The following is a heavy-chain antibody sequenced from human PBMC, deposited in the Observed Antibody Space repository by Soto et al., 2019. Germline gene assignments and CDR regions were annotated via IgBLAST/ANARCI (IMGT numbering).Heavy chain of an antibody. Sequence: QVQLVESGGGLVKPGGSLRLSCAASGFSFSDYYMSWIRQAPGKGLEWVSYISSSGSVIYTADSVKGRFTLSRDNAKHSLYLQMNSLRAEDTAVYYCAVTDLIGPSRPYCFDYWGQGTQVSVSS. CDR3: AVTDLIGPSRPYCFDY. CDR1: GFSFSDYY. J-gene: IGHJ4*02. D-gene: IGHD2-21*01. CDR2: ISSSGSVI. V-gene: IGHV3-11*01.